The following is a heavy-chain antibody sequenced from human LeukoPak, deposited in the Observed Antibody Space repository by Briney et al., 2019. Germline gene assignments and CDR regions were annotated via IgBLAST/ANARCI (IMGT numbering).Heavy chain of an antibody. V-gene: IGHV3-23*01. CDR3: AKLGGYLYYYYYYMDV. CDR1: GFTFSSYA. CDR2: ISGSGGST. Sequence: GGSLRLSCAASGFTFSSYAMSWVRQAPGKGLEWVSAISGSGGSTYYADSVKGRFTISRDNAKNSLYLQMNSLRAEDTAVYYCAKLGGYLYYYYYYMDVWGKGTTVTISS. D-gene: IGHD3-22*01. J-gene: IGHJ6*03.